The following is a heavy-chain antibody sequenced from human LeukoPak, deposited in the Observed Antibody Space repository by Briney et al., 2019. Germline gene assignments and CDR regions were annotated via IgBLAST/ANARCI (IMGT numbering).Heavy chain of an antibody. CDR2: ITGSGGTT. CDR1: GFAFSNYG. Sequence: GGTLRLSCAASGFAFSNYGMNWVRQAPGEGLEWVSGITGSGGTTYYADSVKGRFTISRDNSKNTLYLQMNSLRAEDTAVYYCAELGITMIGGVWGKGTTVTISS. D-gene: IGHD3-10*02. V-gene: IGHV3-23*01. J-gene: IGHJ6*04. CDR3: AELGITMIGGV.